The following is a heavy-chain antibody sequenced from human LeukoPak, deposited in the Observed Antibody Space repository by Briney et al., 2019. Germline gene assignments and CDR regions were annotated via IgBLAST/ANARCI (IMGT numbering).Heavy chain of an antibody. J-gene: IGHJ4*02. CDR3: SKGRPPYNVAAAEY. CDR2: VSGSGGST. CDR1: GFTFSTYA. D-gene: IGHD3-10*02. V-gene: IGHV3-23*01. Sequence: GGSLRLSCAASGFTFSTYAMNWVRQAPGEGLEWVSAVSGSGGSTYYADSVKGRFTISRDNSKNTLYLQMNSLRAEDTALYYCSKGRPPYNVAAAEYWGQGTLVTVSS.